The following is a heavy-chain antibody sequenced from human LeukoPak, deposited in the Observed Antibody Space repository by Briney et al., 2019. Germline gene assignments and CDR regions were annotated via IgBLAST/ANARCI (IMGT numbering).Heavy chain of an antibody. Sequence: SETLSLTCTVSGGSISSSSYYWGWIRQPPGKGLEWIGGIYYSGSTYYNPSLKSRVTISVDTSKNQFSLKLSSVAAADTAVYYCARDNLAAAANWFDPWGQGTLVTVSS. CDR3: ARDNLAAAANWFDP. CDR1: GGSISSSSYY. CDR2: IYYSGST. V-gene: IGHV4-39*07. J-gene: IGHJ5*02. D-gene: IGHD6-13*01.